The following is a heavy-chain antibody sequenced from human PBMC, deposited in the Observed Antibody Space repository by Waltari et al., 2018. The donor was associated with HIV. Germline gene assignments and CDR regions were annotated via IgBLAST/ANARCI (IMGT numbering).Heavy chain of an antibody. V-gene: IGHV6-1*01. CDR1: GDSVSSNHAA. CDR2: THYRSRWYN. Sequence: QVQLQQSGPGLVKPSQTLSLTCAISGDSVSSNHAAWHWIRQSPSRGLEWLGRTHYRSRWYNDYAIAVKSRITINPDTSKNQFSLQLNSVTPEDTALYYCARGRQIGYFDLWGRGTLVSVSS. J-gene: IGHJ2*01. CDR3: ARGRQIGYFDL.